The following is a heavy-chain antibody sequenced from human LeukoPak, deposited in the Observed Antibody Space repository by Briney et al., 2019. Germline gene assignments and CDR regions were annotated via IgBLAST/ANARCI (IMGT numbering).Heavy chain of an antibody. D-gene: IGHD2-15*01. CDR3: AKGTTILPGVFDY. CDR1: GFTFSNYE. CDR2: ITGSGGSR. V-gene: IGHV3-23*01. J-gene: IGHJ4*02. Sequence: GGSLRLSCAASGFTFSNYEMNWVRQAPGKGLEWVSSITGSGGSRYYADPVKGRFTISRDNSKNTLYLQMNSLRAEDTAVYYCAKGTTILPGVFDYWGQGTLVTVSS.